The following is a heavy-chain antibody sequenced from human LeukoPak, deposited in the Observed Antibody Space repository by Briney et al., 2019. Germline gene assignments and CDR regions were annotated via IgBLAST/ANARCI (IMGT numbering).Heavy chain of an antibody. D-gene: IGHD6-13*01. CDR1: GFTFNHYA. CDR2: IRGSGGNT. V-gene: IGHV3-23*01. Sequence: GGSLRLSCAASGFTFNHYAMSWVRQAPGKGLEWVSGIRGSGGNTYYADSVKGRFTISRDNSKNTLYLQMNSLRAEDTAVYYCAKDGYSSSWYYFDYWGQGTLVTVSS. J-gene: IGHJ4*02. CDR3: AKDGYSSSWYYFDY.